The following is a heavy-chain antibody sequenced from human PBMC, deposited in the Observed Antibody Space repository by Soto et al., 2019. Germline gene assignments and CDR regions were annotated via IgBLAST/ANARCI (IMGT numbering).Heavy chain of an antibody. CDR2: INAGNGNT. Sequence: QVQLVQSGAEEKKPGASVKVSCKASGYTITGYAMHWVRQAPGQRLEWMGWINAGNGNTKYSQKFQARVTITRDTSASTAYMELSSLRSEDTAVYYCARAVAVPADFDYWGQGTLVTVSS. D-gene: IGHD6-19*01. V-gene: IGHV1-3*05. J-gene: IGHJ4*02. CDR1: GYTITGYA. CDR3: ARAVAVPADFDY.